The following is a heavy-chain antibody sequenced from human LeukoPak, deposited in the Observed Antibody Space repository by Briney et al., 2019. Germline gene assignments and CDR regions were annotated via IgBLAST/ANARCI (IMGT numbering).Heavy chain of an antibody. CDR1: GFTFSTYT. D-gene: IGHD6-13*01. CDR3: ARMGYSSTLPDY. J-gene: IGHJ4*02. Sequence: GGSLRLSCAASGFTFSTYTMNWVRQAPGKGLEWVSSISSSGSSKYYADSLKGRFTISRDNAKNSLYLRMNSLRAEDTALYYCARMGYSSTLPDYWGQGTLVTVSS. CDR2: ISSSGSSK. V-gene: IGHV3-21*01.